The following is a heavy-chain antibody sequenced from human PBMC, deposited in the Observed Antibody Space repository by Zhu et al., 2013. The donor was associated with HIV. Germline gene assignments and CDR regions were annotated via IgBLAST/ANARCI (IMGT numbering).Heavy chain of an antibody. D-gene: IGHD3-10*01. V-gene: IGHV4-59*01. J-gene: IGHJ5*02. CDR1: SDSIRTYY. CDR3: ARFLWFGDRNWFDP. CDR2: VYYSGNT. Sequence: VQLQESGPGLVRPSETLSLTCTVSSDSIRTYYWSWIRQPPGKGLEWIGYVYYSGNTNYNPSLKSRVTISVDTSKNQFSLKLNSVTAADTAVYYCARFLWFGDRNWFDPWGQGTLVTVSS.